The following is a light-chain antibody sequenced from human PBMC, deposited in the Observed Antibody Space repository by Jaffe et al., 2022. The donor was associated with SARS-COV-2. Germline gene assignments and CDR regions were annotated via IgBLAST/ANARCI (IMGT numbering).Light chain of an antibody. Sequence: EIVMTQSPATLSVSPGERATLSCRASQSVSLNLAWYQQKPGQAPRLLIYDASTRASTRAPASTRATGIPARFSGSGSGTEFTLTISSLQSEDFAIYYCQQYNNWPWTFGQGTKVEIK. CDR3: QQYNNWPWT. CDR2: DASTRASTRAPAS. J-gene: IGKJ1*01. V-gene: IGKV3-15*01. CDR1: QSVSLN.